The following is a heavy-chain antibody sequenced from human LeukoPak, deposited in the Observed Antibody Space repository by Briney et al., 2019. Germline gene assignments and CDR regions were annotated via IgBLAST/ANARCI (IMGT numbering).Heavy chain of an antibody. CDR2: IRYDGGNK. Sequence: GGSLRLSCAASGFTFSSYGMHWVRQAPGKGLEWVAFIRYDGGNKYYADSVKGRFTISRDNSKNTLYLQMNSLRAEDTAVYYCAKSYYDILTGLDYYYMDARGKGTTVTISS. CDR1: GFTFSSYG. J-gene: IGHJ6*03. CDR3: AKSYYDILTGLDYYYMDA. D-gene: IGHD3-9*01. V-gene: IGHV3-30*02.